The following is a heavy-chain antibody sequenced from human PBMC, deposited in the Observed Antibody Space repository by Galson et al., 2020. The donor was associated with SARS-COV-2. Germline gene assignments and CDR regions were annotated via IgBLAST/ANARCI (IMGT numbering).Heavy chain of an antibody. Sequence: GESLKISCAASGFTFSSYAMHWVRQAPGKGLEWGAVISYDGSNKYYADSVKGRFTISRDNSKNTLYLQMNSLRAEDTAVYYCARDLPDCSSTSCYDIQAFDIWGQGTMVTVSS. J-gene: IGHJ3*02. CDR2: ISYDGSNK. CDR1: GFTFSSYA. D-gene: IGHD2-2*01. V-gene: IGHV3-30*01. CDR3: ARDLPDCSSTSCYDIQAFDI.